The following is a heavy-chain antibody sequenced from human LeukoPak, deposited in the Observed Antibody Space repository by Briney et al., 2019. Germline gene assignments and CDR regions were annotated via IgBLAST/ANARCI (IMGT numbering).Heavy chain of an antibody. D-gene: IGHD6-19*01. CDR1: GYTSTGYY. V-gene: IGHV1-2*02. CDR2: INPNSGGT. J-gene: IGHJ5*02. CDR3: AAEQWLVRDNWFDP. Sequence: GSVKVSCKASGYTSTGYYMHWVRQAPGQGLEWMGWINPNSGGTNYAQKFQGRVTMTRDTSISTAYMELSRLRSDDTAVYYCAAEQWLVRDNWFDPWGQGTLVTVSS.